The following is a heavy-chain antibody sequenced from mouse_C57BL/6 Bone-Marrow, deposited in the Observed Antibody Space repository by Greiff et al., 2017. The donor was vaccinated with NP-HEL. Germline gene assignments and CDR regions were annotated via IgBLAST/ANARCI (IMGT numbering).Heavy chain of an antibody. V-gene: IGHV2-5*01. CDR1: GFSFTSYG. Sequence: VKLVESGPGLVQPSQSLSITCTVSGFSFTSYGVHWVRQSPGKGLEWLGVIWRGGSTDYNAAFMSRLSITKDNSKSQVFFKMNSLQADDTAIYYCAKPANWDDYAMDYWGQGTSVTVSS. CDR2: IWRGGST. CDR3: AKPANWDDYAMDY. D-gene: IGHD4-1*01. J-gene: IGHJ4*01.